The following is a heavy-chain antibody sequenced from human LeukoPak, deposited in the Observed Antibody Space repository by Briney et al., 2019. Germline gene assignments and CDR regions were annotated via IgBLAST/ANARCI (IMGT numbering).Heavy chain of an antibody. V-gene: IGHV4-4*07. CDR3: ARSGSYYYDKSRRAPYYFDY. J-gene: IGHJ4*02. Sequence: SETLSLTCTVSGGSISSYYWSWIRQPAGKGLEWIGRLYTSGSTNYNPSLKSRVTMSVDTSKNQFSLKLSSVTAADTAVYYCARSGSYYYDKSRRAPYYFDYWGQGTLVTVSS. CDR1: GGSISSYY. CDR2: LYTSGST. D-gene: IGHD3-22*01.